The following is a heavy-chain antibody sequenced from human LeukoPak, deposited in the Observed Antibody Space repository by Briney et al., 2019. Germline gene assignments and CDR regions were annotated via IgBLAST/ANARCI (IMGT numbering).Heavy chain of an antibody. J-gene: IGHJ4*02. CDR1: GYSFTTYW. CDR3: ARMIGLGEVSPYFDY. CDR2: IYPRDSDI. D-gene: IGHD3-16*02. V-gene: IGHV5-51*01. Sequence: GESLKISCKGSGYSFTTYWIAWVRQMPGKGLEWMGIIYPRDSDIRYSPPFQGQVTIPADKSISTAYLQWNSLKASDTAMYYCARMIGLGEVSPYFDYWGQGSLVTVSS.